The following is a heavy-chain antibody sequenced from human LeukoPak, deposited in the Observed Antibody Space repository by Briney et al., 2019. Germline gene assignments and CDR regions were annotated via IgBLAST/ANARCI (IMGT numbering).Heavy chain of an antibody. V-gene: IGHV4-4*07. Sequence: SETLSLXCTVSGGSISSYYWSWIRQPAGKGLEWIGRIYTSGSTNYNPSLKSRVTMSVDASKNQFSLKLSSVTAADTAVYYCASARTTAFMDVWGKGTTVTVSS. D-gene: IGHD2-2*01. CDR1: GGSISSYY. J-gene: IGHJ6*04. CDR3: ASARTTAFMDV. CDR2: IYTSGST.